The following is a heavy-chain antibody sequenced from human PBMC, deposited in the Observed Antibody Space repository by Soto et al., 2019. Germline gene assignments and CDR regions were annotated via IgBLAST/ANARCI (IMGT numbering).Heavy chain of an antibody. CDR1: GFTFSSFE. V-gene: IGHV3-48*03. Sequence: GGSLRLSCAASGFTFSSFEMNWVRQAPGKGLEWVSKIGSSGSTIWYADSVKGRFTISRDNAKNSLYLQMNSLRGEDTAVYYCARATYSSSYYFDSWGQATLVTVSS. CDR3: ARATYSSSYYFDS. CDR2: IGSSGSTI. D-gene: IGHD6-6*01. J-gene: IGHJ4*02.